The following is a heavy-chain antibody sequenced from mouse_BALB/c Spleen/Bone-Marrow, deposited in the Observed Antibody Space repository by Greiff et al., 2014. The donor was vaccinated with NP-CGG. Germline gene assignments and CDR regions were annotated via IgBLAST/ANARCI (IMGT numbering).Heavy chain of an antibody. D-gene: IGHD1-1*01. CDR1: GFNIKDTY. Sequence: EVNVVESGAELVKPGASVKLSCTASGFNIKDTYMHWVKQRPEQGLEWIGRIDPANGNIKYDPKFQGKATITADTSSNTAYLQLSSLTSEDTAVYYCAPYYYGRWFANWGQGTLVTVSA. J-gene: IGHJ3*01. V-gene: IGHV14-3*02. CDR2: IDPANGNI. CDR3: APYYYGRWFAN.